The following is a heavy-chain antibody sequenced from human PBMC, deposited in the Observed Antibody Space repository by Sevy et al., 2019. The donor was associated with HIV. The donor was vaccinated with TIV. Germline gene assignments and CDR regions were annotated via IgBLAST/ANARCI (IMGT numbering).Heavy chain of an antibody. J-gene: IGHJ4*01. Sequence: GGSLRLSCAASGFSFSNYWMHWVRQAPGKGLEWVANIKQDESEKYYVASVKGRFTISRDNAKNSLYLQMNSLRPEDIAVYYCTRSNSSSLDYWGHRTLVTVSS. D-gene: IGHD3-22*01. CDR1: GFSFSNYW. CDR3: TRSNSSSLDY. V-gene: IGHV3-7*01. CDR2: IKQDESEK.